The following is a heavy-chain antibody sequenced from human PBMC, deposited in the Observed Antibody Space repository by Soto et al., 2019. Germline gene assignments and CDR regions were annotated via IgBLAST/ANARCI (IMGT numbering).Heavy chain of an antibody. J-gene: IGHJ6*02. CDR3: ARDTDYGDPYQDYYYGMDV. Sequence: QVQLVESGGGVVQPGRSLRLSCAASGFTFSRYGMHWVRQAPGKGLEWVAVIWYDGINKNYADSVKGRFTISRDNSKNTLYLQMNSLRAEDTSVYYCARDTDYGDPYQDYYYGMDVWGQGTTVTVSS. D-gene: IGHD4-17*01. V-gene: IGHV3-33*01. CDR1: GFTFSRYG. CDR2: IWYDGINK.